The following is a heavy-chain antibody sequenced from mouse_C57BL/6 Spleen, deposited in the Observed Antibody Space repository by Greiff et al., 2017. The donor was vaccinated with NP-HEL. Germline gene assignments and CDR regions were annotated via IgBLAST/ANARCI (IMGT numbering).Heavy chain of an antibody. CDR1: GYTFTSYW. V-gene: IGHV1-52*01. CDR2: IDTSDSET. D-gene: IGHD1-1*01. J-gene: IGHJ1*03. Sequence: VQLQQPGAELVRPGSSVKLSCKASGYTFTSYWMHWVKQRPIQGLEWIGNIDTSDSETHYNQKFKDKATLTVYKSSSTAYMQLSSLTSEDSAVYYCARQAYYGSSLWYFDVWGTGTTVTVSS. CDR3: ARQAYYGSSLWYFDV.